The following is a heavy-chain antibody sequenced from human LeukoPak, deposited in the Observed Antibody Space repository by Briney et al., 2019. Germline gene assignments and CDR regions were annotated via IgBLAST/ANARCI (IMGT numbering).Heavy chain of an antibody. J-gene: IGHJ6*02. Sequence: PSETLSLTCTVSGGSVSSGSYYWSWIRQPPGKGLEWIGYIHDSGSTNYNPSLKSRVTISADTSKNQFSLKLSSVTAADTAVYFCARDLDPNYGMDVWGQGTTVTVSS. CDR3: ARDLDPNYGMDV. CDR1: GGSVSSGSYY. CDR2: IHDSGST. D-gene: IGHD3-9*01. V-gene: IGHV4-61*01.